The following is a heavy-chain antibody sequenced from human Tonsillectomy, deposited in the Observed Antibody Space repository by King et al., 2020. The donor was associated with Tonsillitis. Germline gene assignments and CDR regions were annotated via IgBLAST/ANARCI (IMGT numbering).Heavy chain of an antibody. D-gene: IGHD3-22*01. Sequence: QLVQSGAEVKKPGSSVKVSCKASGGTFSSYAISWVRQAPGQGLEWMGGIIPIFGTANYAQKFQGRVTITADKSTSTAYMELSSLRSEDTAVYYCARRPAERGYYDSSGYDYFDYWGQGTLVTVSS. CDR3: ARRPAERGYYDSSGYDYFDY. V-gene: IGHV1-69*06. CDR2: IIPIFGTA. J-gene: IGHJ4*02. CDR1: GGTFSSYA.